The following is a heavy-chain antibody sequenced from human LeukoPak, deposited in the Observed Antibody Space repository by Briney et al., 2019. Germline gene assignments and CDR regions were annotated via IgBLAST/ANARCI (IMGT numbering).Heavy chain of an antibody. V-gene: IGHV4-59*08. CDR2: IYYSGST. D-gene: IGHD4-23*01. Sequence: SETLSLTCTVSGGSISSYYWSWIRQPPGKGLEWIGFIYYSGSTNYNPSLKSRVTISVDTSKNQFSLKLSSVTAADTAVYYCARPSLDYGGIDAFDFWGQGALVTVSS. CDR3: ARPSLDYGGIDAFDF. CDR1: GGSISSYY. J-gene: IGHJ3*01.